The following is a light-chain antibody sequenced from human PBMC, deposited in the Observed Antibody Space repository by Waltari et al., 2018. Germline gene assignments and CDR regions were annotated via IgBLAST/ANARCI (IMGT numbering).Light chain of an antibody. CDR1: STDLGFYTY. CDR3: ASFAGSNNL. CDR2: EVT. J-gene: IGLJ2*01. V-gene: IGLV2-8*01. Sequence: QSALTQPPSASGSPGQSVTLSCTGTSTDLGFYTYASWYQQHPGKAPKLLIYEVTERPSGVPDRFSGSKSGNTASLTVSGLQGEDEADYYCASFAGSNNLFGGGTKLTVL.